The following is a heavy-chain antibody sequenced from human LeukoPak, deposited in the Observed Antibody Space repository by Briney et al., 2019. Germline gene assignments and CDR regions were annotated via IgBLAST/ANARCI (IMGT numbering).Heavy chain of an antibody. V-gene: IGHV3-30-3*01. Sequence: GGSLRLSCAASGFTFSSYAMHWVRQAPGKGLEWVAVISYDGSNKYYADSVKGRFTISRDNSKNTLYLQMNSLRAEDTAVYYRARDLIMIVVAMDYWGQGTLVTVSS. D-gene: IGHD3-22*01. CDR1: GFTFSSYA. CDR2: ISYDGSNK. CDR3: ARDLIMIVVAMDY. J-gene: IGHJ4*02.